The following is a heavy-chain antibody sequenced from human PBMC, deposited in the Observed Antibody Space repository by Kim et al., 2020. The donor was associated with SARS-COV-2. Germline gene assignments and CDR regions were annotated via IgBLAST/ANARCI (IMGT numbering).Heavy chain of an antibody. J-gene: IGHJ5*02. Sequence: SETLSLTCTVSGYSISSGYYWGWIRQPPGKGLEWIGSIYHSGSTYYNPSLKSRVTISVDTSKNQFSLKLSSVTAADTAVYYCAREVRDSSSPGSWFDPWGQGTLVTVSS. CDR2: IYHSGST. D-gene: IGHD6-13*01. CDR1: GYSISSGYY. CDR3: AREVRDSSSPGSWFDP. V-gene: IGHV4-38-2*02.